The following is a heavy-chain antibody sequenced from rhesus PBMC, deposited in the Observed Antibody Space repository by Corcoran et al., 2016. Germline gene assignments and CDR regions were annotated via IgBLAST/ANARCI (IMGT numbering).Heavy chain of an antibody. Sequence: QVQLKESGPGLVKPSETLSLTCAVSGGSISSGYVWGWIRQPPGKGLEWIVTNYRSTGTTYYDPSLKSRVTISKDTSKNQFSLKLSSVTAADTAVYYCARLSKYLRLGPDVWGAGVLVTVSS. V-gene: IGHV4S7*01. CDR1: GGSISSGYV. J-gene: IGHJ5-1*01. CDR3: ARLSKYLRLGPDV. CDR2: NYRSTGTT. D-gene: IGHD2-15*01.